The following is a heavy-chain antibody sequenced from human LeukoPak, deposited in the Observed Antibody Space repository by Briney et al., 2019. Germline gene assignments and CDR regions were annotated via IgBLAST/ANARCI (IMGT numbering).Heavy chain of an antibody. J-gene: IGHJ1*01. D-gene: IGHD4-17*01. CDR1: GYTXTGYY. Sequence: ASVKVSCKASGYTXTGYYMHWVRQAPGQGLEWMGWINTNSGGTNYAQKFQGRVTMTRDTSISTAYMELSRLRSDDTAVYYCAREDYGDYSVYFQHWGQGTLVTVSS. CDR2: INTNSGGT. V-gene: IGHV1-2*02. CDR3: AREDYGDYSVYFQH.